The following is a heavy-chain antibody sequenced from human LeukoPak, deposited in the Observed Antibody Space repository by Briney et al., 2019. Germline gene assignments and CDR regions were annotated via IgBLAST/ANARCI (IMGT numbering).Heavy chain of an antibody. CDR2: LYTGGST. J-gene: IGHJ4*02. Sequence: LAGGSLRLSCAASGFTVSSTYMSWVRQAPGKGLAWVSVLYTGGSTFHADSVRARFTISRDNSKNTVYLQMNSLRAEDTGVYYCARGAHGDYSTPDYWGQGTLVTVSS. D-gene: IGHD4-17*01. CDR1: GFTVSSTY. CDR3: ARGAHGDYSTPDY. V-gene: IGHV3-66*01.